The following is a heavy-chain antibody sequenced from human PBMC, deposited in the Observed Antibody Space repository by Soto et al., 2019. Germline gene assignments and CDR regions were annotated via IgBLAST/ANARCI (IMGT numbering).Heavy chain of an antibody. D-gene: IGHD2-21*01. V-gene: IGHV3-7*01. J-gene: IGHJ5*02. CDR3: ASARHIGP. CDR1: GFTFGNYW. CDR2: IKQDGSER. Sequence: PGGSLRLSCAASGFTFGNYWMSWVRQAPGKGPEWVANIKQDGSERNYVDSVKGRFTISRDNAENSLYLQMNSLRVEDMGVYYCASARHIGPWGQGTLVTVSS.